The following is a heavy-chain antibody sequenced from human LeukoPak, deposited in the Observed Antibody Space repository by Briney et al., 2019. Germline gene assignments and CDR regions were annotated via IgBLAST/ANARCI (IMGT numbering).Heavy chain of an antibody. CDR3: ARESYYFDY. CDR2: IKEDGSEK. CDR1: GFTFSSYW. D-gene: IGHD3-16*02. J-gene: IGHJ4*02. Sequence: PGGSLRLSCAASGFTFSSYWLTWVRQAPGKGLEWVANIKEDGSEKYYMDSVKGRFTISKDNAKNSLYLQINSLGVDDTAVYYCARESYYFDYWGQGTLVTVSS. V-gene: IGHV3-7*03.